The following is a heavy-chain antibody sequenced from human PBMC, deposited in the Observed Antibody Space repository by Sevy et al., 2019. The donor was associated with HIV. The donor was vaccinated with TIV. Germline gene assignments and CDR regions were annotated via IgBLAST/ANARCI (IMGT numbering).Heavy chain of an antibody. CDR1: GFTFSDYY. J-gene: IGHJ5*02. D-gene: IGHD2-15*01. V-gene: IGHV3-11*04. Sequence: GGSLRLSCAASGFTFSDYYMSWIRQAPGKGLEWVSYISSSGSTIYYADSVKGRFIISRDNAKNSLYLQMNSLRAEDTAVYYCAREYLDPIGYCSGGSCYGGWFDPWGQGTLVTVSS. CDR3: AREYLDPIGYCSGGSCYGGWFDP. CDR2: ISSSGSTI.